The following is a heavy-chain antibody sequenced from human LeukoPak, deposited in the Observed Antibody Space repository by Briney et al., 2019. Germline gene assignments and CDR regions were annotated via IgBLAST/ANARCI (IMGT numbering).Heavy chain of an antibody. D-gene: IGHD2-8*02. CDR3: TRVQAGRSGLMDV. Sequence: PGGSLRLSCAASGFTLSNYWMHWVRQAPGEGLVWVSRVDLDGTTTNYADSVTGRFTTSRDNAKNTLYLQMNSLRAEDTALYYCTRVQAGRSGLMDVWGRGTTVTVSS. CDR1: GFTLSNYW. J-gene: IGHJ6*02. CDR2: VDLDGTTT. V-gene: IGHV3-74*01.